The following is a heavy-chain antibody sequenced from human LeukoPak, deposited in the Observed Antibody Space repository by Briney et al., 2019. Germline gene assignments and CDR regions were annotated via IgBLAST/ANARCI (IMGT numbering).Heavy chain of an antibody. V-gene: IGHV1-2*02. CDR2: INPNSGGT. CDR1: GYTFTGYY. CDR3: ARAMTTVTATWFDP. D-gene: IGHD4-17*01. J-gene: IGHJ5*02. Sequence: ASVKVSCKASGYTFTGYYMHWVRQPPGQGLEWMGWINPNSGGTNNAQKFQGRVTMTRDTSISTAYMEVSTLRSDDTAVYYCARAMTTVTATWFDPWGQGTLVTVSS.